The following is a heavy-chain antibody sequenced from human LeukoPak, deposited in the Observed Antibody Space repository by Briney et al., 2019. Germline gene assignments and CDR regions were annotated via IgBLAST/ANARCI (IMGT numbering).Heavy chain of an antibody. CDR2: ISSSSSNK. CDR1: GFTFSSSS. CDR3: ARDEDGDYIFDY. Sequence: GGSLRLSCAASGFTFSSSSMNWVRQAPGKGLEWVSSISSSSSNKYYADSVKGRFTISRDNSKNSLYLQMNSLRAEDTAAYHCARDEDGDYIFDYWGQGTLVTVS. D-gene: IGHD4-17*01. V-gene: IGHV3-21*01. J-gene: IGHJ4*02.